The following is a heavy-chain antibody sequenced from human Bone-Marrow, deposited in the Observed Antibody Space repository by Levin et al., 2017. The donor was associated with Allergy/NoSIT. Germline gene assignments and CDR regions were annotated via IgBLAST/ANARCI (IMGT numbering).Heavy chain of an antibody. D-gene: IGHD4-11*01. CDR1: GDSVSSNSAA. J-gene: IGHJ4*02. Sequence: SQTLSLTCAISGDSVSSNSAAWNWIRQSPSRGLEWLGRTYYRSKWYNDYAVSVKSRITINPDTSKNQFSLQLNSVTPEDTAVYYCANPLLRFADYNNACYFDYWGQGTLVTVSS. V-gene: IGHV6-1*01. CDR3: ANPLLRFADYNNACYFDY. CDR2: TYYRSKWYN.